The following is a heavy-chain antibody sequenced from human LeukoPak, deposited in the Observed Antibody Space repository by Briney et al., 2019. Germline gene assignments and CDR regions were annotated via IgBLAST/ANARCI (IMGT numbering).Heavy chain of an antibody. CDR1: GGSISSYY. CDR2: IYYSGST. Sequence: SETLSLTCTVSGGSISSYYWSWIRQPPGKGLEWIGYIYYSGSTNYNPSLKGRVTISVDTSKNQFSLKLSSVTAADTAVYYCARDSGRDGYNPLYYYYGMDVWGQGTTVTVSS. J-gene: IGHJ6*02. D-gene: IGHD5-24*01. CDR3: ARDSGRDGYNPLYYYYGMDV. V-gene: IGHV4-59*01.